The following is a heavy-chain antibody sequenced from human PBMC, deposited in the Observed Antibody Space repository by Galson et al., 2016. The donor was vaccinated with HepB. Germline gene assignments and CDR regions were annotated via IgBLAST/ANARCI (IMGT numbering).Heavy chain of an antibody. CDR2: ISYSSSYM. Sequence: SLRLSCAATGFTFSSYSLHWVRQAPGKGLEWVLSISYSSSYMPYADAVKGRFTISRDNAKNSLYLQMNSLGAEDTAVYFCARDRGGGAPKLVIFDYWGQGTLVTVSS. J-gene: IGHJ4*02. CDR1: GFTFSSYS. CDR3: ARDRGGGAPKLVIFDY. D-gene: IGHD3-16*01. V-gene: IGHV3-21*01.